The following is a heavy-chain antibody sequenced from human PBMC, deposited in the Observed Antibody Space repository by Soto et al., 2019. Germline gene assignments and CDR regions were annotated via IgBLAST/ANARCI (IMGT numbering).Heavy chain of an antibody. J-gene: IGHJ1*01. CDR2: INPNSGGT. CDR1: GYTFTGYY. Sequence: ASVKVSCKAFGYTFTGYYMHWVRQAPGQGLEWMGWINPNSGGTNYAQKFQGWVTMTRDTSISTAYMELSRLRSDDTAVYYCERESPGWSGSWYGYWRQGTLVT. D-gene: IGHD6-13*01. V-gene: IGHV1-2*04. CDR3: ERESPGWSGSWYGY.